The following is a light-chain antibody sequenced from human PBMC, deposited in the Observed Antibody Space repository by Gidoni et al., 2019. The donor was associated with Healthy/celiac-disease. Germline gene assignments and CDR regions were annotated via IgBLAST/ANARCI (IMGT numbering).Light chain of an antibody. J-gene: IGKJ2*01. CDR1: QSVSSSY. CDR3: QQYGSSPYT. V-gene: IGKV3-20*01. CDR2: GAS. Sequence: IVLTQSPGTLSLSPGERATLSCRASQSVSSSYLAWYQQNPGQAPRLRIYGASSRATGIPDRFSGSGSGTDFTLTISRLEPEDFALYYCQQYGSSPYTFGQGTKLEIK.